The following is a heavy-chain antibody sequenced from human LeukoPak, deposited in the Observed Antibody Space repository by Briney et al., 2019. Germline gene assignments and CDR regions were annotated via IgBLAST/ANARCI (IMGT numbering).Heavy chain of an antibody. CDR2: ISGSGGGT. J-gene: IGHJ4*02. CDR3: AIVSYYDSTDYWYYFDY. D-gene: IGHD3-22*01. V-gene: IGHV3-23*01. CDR1: GFTFSSYA. Sequence: GGSLRLSCAASGFTFSSYAMSWVRQAPGKGLEWVSVISGSGGGTYYADSVKGRFTISRDNSKNTLYLHMNSLRAEDTAVYYCAIVSYYDSTDYWYYFDYWGQGTLVTVSS.